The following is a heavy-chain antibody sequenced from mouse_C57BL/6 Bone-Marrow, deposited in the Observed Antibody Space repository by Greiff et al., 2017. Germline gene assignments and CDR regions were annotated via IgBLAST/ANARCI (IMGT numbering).Heavy chain of an antibody. CDR2: INPNNGGT. V-gene: IGHV1-18*01. CDR3: ARRGGRAWFAY. CDR1: GYTFTDYN. J-gene: IGHJ3*01. Sequence: EVQLQESGPELVKPGASVKIPCKASGYTFTDYNMDWVKQSHGKSLEWIGDINPNNGGTIYNQKFKGKATLTVVKSSSTAYRELRSLTSEDTAVYYCARRGGRAWFAYWGQGTLVTVSA.